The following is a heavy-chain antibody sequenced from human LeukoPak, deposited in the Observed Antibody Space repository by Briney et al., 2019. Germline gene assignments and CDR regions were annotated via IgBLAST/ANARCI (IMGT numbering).Heavy chain of an antibody. J-gene: IGHJ4*02. D-gene: IGHD3-10*01. CDR1: GYTFTSYG. V-gene: IGHV1-18*04. CDR2: ISAYNGNT. Sequence: ASVKVSCKASGYTFTSYGISWVRQAPGQGLEWMGWISAYNGNTNYAQKLQGRVTMTTDTSTSTAYMELRSLRSDDTAVYYCASPYGSGSYYNSQLDYWGQGTLVTVSS. CDR3: ASPYGSGSYYNSQLDY.